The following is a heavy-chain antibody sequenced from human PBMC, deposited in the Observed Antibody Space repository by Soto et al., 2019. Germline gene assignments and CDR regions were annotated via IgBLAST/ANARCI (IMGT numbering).Heavy chain of an antibody. Sequence: SETLSLTCTVSGGSISSSSYYWGWIRQPPGKGLEWIGSIYYSGSTYYNPSLKSRVTISVDTSKNQFSLKLSSVTAADTAVYYCARQGSVYGSGSYRWFDPWGQGTLVTVSS. CDR2: IYYSGST. V-gene: IGHV4-39*01. CDR3: ARQGSVYGSGSYRWFDP. J-gene: IGHJ5*02. CDR1: GGSISSSSYY. D-gene: IGHD3-10*01.